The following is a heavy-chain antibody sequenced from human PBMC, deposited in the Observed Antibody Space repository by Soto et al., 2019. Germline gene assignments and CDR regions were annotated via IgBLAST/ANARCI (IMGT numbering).Heavy chain of an antibody. J-gene: IGHJ3*02. V-gene: IGHV3-74*01. CDR1: AFTFSTYW. CDR3: ARVRCSHSYCRDDI. CDR2: INTDGSDT. D-gene: IGHD3-22*01. Sequence: SLRLSCAASAFTFSTYWMHWVLQAPGNGLVSVSIINTDGSDTNYADSVKGRFTISRDNAKNTLYLQIKNRRAEDTSMYSCARVRCSHSYCRDDIWGPGTMVTVSS.